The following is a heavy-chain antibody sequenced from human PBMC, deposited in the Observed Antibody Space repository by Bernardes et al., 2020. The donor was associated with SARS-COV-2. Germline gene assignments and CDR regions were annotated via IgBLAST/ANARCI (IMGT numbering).Heavy chain of an antibody. CDR3: AKAHYDYIWGSYRYYNRDFDY. CDR1: GFTFSNYA. V-gene: IGHV3-23*01. J-gene: IGHJ4*02. Sequence: GGSLRLSCAASGFTFSNYAMTWVRQAPGKGLEWVSTIICSGGITHYADSVKGRFTISRDNSKNTLYLQMDSLRAKDAAVYYCAKAHYDYIWGSYRYYNRDFDYWGQGTLVTVSS. D-gene: IGHD3-16*02. CDR2: IICSGGIT.